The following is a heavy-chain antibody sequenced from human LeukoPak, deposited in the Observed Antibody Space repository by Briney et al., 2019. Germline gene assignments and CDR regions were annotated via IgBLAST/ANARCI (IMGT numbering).Heavy chain of an antibody. Sequence: GRSLRLSCAASGFTFDDYAMHWVRQAPGKGLERVSGISWNSGSIGYADSVKGRFTISRDNAKNSLYLQMNSLRAEDMALYYCAKDGRRYSSSQGTYYFDYWGQGTLVTVSS. CDR1: GFTFDDYA. D-gene: IGHD6-13*01. J-gene: IGHJ4*02. CDR2: ISWNSGSI. CDR3: AKDGRRYSSSQGTYYFDY. V-gene: IGHV3-9*03.